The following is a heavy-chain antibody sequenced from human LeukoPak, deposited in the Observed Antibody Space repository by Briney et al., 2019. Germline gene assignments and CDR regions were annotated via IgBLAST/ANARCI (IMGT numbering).Heavy chain of an antibody. D-gene: IGHD3-10*01. V-gene: IGHV4-39*07. J-gene: IGHJ5*02. Sequence: SETLSLTCTVSGVSISSSNSYWGWIRQPPGKGLEWIGEINHSGSTNYNPSLKSRVTISVDTSKNQFSLKLSSVTAADTAVYYCARSQKRSPMVRGVNNWFDPWGQGTLVTVSS. CDR3: ARSQKRSPMVRGVNNWFDP. CDR1: GVSISSSNSY. CDR2: INHSGST.